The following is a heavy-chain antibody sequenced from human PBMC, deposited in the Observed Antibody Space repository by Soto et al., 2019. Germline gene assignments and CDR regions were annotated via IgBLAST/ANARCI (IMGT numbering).Heavy chain of an antibody. V-gene: IGHV3-30-3*01. J-gene: IGHJ4*02. Sequence: GGSLRLSCAASGFTFRTYAMHWVRQAPGKGLEWVATISYDGNNEYYGDSVKGRFTVSRDDSKNTLYLQLNSLRMEDTAMYYCARVHYYDTSGPLLWGQGTQVTVSS. D-gene: IGHD3-22*01. CDR2: ISYDGNNE. CDR3: ARVHYYDTSGPLL. CDR1: GFTFRTYA.